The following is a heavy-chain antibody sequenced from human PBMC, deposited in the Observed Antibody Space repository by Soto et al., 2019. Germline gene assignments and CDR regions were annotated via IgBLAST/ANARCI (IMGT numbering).Heavy chain of an antibody. CDR2: IIPIFGTA. Sequence: ASVKVSCKASGGTFSSYAISWVRQAPGQGLEWMGGIIPIFGTANYAQKFQGRVTITADESTSTAYMELSSLRSEDTAVYYCAREGVIPGWPYGFYYFDYWGQGTLVTVSS. CDR3: AREGVIPGWPYGFYYFDY. CDR1: GGTFSSYA. V-gene: IGHV1-69*13. J-gene: IGHJ4*02. D-gene: IGHD3-10*01.